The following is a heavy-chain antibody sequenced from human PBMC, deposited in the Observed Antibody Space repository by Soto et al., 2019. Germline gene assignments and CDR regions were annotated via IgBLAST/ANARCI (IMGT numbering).Heavy chain of an antibody. J-gene: IGHJ3*02. V-gene: IGHV3-48*04. CDR3: ARARVRGVENAFDI. CDR1: GFTFSSYS. CDR2: ISSSSNIT. Sequence: GGSLRLSCAASGFTFSSYSMNWVRQAPGKGLEWVSYISSSSNITYYADSVKGRFTISRDNAKNSLYLLMNSLRAEDTAVYYCARARVRGVENAFDIWGQGTMVTVSS. D-gene: IGHD3-10*01.